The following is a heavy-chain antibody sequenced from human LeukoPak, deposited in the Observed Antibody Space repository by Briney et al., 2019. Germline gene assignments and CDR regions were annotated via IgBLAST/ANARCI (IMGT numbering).Heavy chain of an antibody. D-gene: IGHD3-9*01. J-gene: IGHJ6*02. CDR1: GFTFSSYA. V-gene: IGHV3-23*01. CDR2: ISGSGGST. Sequence: GGSLRLSCAASGFTFSSYAMSWVRQAPGKGLEWVSAISGSGGSTYYADSVKGRFTISRDNSKNTLYLQMNSLRAEDTAVYYCAKVLRSLYYYGMDVWGQGTTVTVSS. CDR3: AKVLRSLYYYGMDV.